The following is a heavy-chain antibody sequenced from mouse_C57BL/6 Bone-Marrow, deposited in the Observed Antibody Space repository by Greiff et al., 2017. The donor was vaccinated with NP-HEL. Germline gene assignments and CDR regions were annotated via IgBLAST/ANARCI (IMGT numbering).Heavy chain of an antibody. D-gene: IGHD2-3*01. V-gene: IGHV5-4*01. CDR1: GFTFSSYA. Sequence: EVQVVESGGGLVKPGGSLKLSCAASGFTFSSYAMSWVRQTPEKRLEWVATISDGGSYTYYPDNVKGRFTISRDNAKNNLYLQMSHLKSEDTAMYYCARDLDDGYYLFAYWGQGTLVTVSA. J-gene: IGHJ3*01. CDR2: ISDGGSYT. CDR3: ARDLDDGYYLFAY.